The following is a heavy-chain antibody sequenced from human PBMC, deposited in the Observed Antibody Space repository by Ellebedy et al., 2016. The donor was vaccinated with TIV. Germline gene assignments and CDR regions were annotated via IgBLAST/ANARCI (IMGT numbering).Heavy chain of an antibody. CDR2: ISSSGSTI. J-gene: IGHJ5*02. CDR3: AKDLPYYDFWSPFCFDP. D-gene: IGHD3-3*01. CDR1: GFSFSIST. Sequence: PGGSLRLSCAASGFSFSISTMYWVRQAPGKGLEWLSYISSSGSTIYYADSVKGRFTISRDNAKNSLYLQMNSLRAEDTAVYYCAKDLPYYDFWSPFCFDPWGQGTLVTVSS. V-gene: IGHV3-48*04.